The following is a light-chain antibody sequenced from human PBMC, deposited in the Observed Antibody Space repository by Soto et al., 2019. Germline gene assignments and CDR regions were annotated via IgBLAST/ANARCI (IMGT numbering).Light chain of an antibody. Sequence: EIVLTQSPATLSLSPGERATLSCRASPSVTNYLAWYQQKPGQPPRLLIYGAFNRAAGIPARFSGSGSGTDFTLTISSLEPEDSATYYCQHYNSYSEAFGQGTKVELK. CDR1: PSVTNY. CDR3: QHYNSYSEA. CDR2: GAF. J-gene: IGKJ1*01. V-gene: IGKV3-11*01.